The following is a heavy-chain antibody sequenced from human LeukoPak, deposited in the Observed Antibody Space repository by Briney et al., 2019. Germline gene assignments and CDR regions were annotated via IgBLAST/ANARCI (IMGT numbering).Heavy chain of an antibody. V-gene: IGHV3-20*04. D-gene: IGHD6-19*01. J-gene: IGHJ3*02. CDR1: GFTFDDYG. Sequence: GGSLRLSCAASGFTFDDYGMSWVRQAPGKGLEWVSGINWNGGSTGYADSVKGRFTISRDNAKNSLYLQMNSLRAEDTALYYCAREMYSSGWLNAFDIWGQGTMVTVSS. CDR2: INWNGGST. CDR3: AREMYSSGWLNAFDI.